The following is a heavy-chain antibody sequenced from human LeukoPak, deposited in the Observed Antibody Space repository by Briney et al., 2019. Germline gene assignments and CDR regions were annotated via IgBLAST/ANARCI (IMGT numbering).Heavy chain of an antibody. J-gene: IGHJ5*02. CDR1: GYTFTSYY. Sequence: ASVKVSCKASGYTFTSYYTHWVRQAPGQGLEWMGIINPSGGSTSYAQKLQGRVTMTRDTSTSTVYMELSSLRSEDTAVYYCARDRNYYDSSGSPNNWFDPWGQGTLVTVSS. V-gene: IGHV1-46*01. CDR3: ARDRNYYDSSGSPNNWFDP. CDR2: INPSGGST. D-gene: IGHD3-22*01.